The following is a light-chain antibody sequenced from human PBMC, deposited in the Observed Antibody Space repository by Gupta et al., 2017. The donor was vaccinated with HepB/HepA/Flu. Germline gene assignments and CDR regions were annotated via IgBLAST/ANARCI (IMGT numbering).Light chain of an antibody. CDR3: GTGDSSLSAYV. V-gene: IGLV1-51*01. Sequence: QSVLTQPPSVSAAPGQKVTISCSGSSSNIGNNYVSWYQQLPGTAPKLLIYDNNKRPSGIPDRFSGSKSGTSATLGITGLQTGEEADYYCGTGDSSLSAYVFGTGTKVTVL. CDR1: SSNIGNNY. J-gene: IGLJ1*01. CDR2: DNN.